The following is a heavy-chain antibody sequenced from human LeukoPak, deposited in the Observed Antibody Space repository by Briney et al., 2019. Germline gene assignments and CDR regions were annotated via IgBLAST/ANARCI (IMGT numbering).Heavy chain of an antibody. V-gene: IGHV3-30-3*01. CDR1: GFTFSSYA. CDR3: ARDSSGWPRVYYGMDV. J-gene: IGHJ6*02. Sequence: GRSLRLSCAASGFTFSSYAMHWVRQAPGKGLEWVAVISYDGTNKYYADSVKGRFTISRDNSKNTLYLQMNSLRAEDTAVYYCARDSSGWPRVYYGMDVWGQGTTVTVSS. CDR2: ISYDGTNK. D-gene: IGHD6-19*01.